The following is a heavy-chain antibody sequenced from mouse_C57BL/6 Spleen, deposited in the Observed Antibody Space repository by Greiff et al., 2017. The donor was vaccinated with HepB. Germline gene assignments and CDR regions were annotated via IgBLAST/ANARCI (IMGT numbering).Heavy chain of an antibody. Sequence: QVQLQQPGAELVKPGASVKLSCKASGYTFTSYWMQWVKQRPGQGLEWIGEIDPSDSYTNYNQKFKGKATLTVDTSSSTAYMQLSSLTSEDSAVYYCARLTAQATSPDYWGQGTTLTVSS. V-gene: IGHV1-50*01. J-gene: IGHJ2*01. CDR1: GYTFTSYW. CDR2: IDPSDSYT. CDR3: ARLTAQATSPDY. D-gene: IGHD3-2*02.